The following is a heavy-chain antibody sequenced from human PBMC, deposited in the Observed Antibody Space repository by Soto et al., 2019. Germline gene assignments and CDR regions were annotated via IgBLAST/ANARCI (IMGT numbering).Heavy chain of an antibody. CDR1: GGSISRSIYY. V-gene: IGHV4-39*01. CDR2: IYYSGST. J-gene: IGHJ5*02. D-gene: IGHD3-22*01. Sequence: PSETLSLTCTVSGGSISRSIYYWGWIRQPPGKGLEWIGSIYYSGSTFYTPSLKSRVTMSVDTSNNQFSLKLSSVTAADTAVYYCARQASGYYYGWFDPWGQGTLVTVSS. CDR3: ARQASGYYYGWFDP.